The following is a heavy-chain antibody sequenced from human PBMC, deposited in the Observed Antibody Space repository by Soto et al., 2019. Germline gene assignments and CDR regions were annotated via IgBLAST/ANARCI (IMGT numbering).Heavy chain of an antibody. CDR1: GFTFRSFT. V-gene: IGHV3-21*01. J-gene: IGHJ5*02. Sequence: GGSPRLSCAASGFTFRSFTMNWVRQAPGKGLEWVSTISSNSAYIYYTDALRGRFTISRDNAKNSLHLQMNSLRAEDTAVYYCTRDASRDSSARGWFDPWGPGTLVTVSS. CDR2: ISSNSAYI. CDR3: TRDASRDSSARGWFDP. D-gene: IGHD6-13*01.